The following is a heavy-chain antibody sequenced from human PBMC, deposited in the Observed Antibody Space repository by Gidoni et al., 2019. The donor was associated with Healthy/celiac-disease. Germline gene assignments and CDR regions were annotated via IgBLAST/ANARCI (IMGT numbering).Heavy chain of an antibody. Sequence: EVQLVESGGGLVQPGRSLRLSCAASGFPFAHYARPGVRQAPGKGLEWVSGISWNSGSIGYADSVKGRFTISRDNAKNSLYLQMNSLRAEDTALYYCAKARGVIIRGDAFDIWGQGTMVTVSS. CDR1: GFPFAHYA. J-gene: IGHJ3*02. V-gene: IGHV3-9*01. D-gene: IGHD3-10*01. CDR3: AKARGVIIRGDAFDI. CDR2: ISWNSGSI.